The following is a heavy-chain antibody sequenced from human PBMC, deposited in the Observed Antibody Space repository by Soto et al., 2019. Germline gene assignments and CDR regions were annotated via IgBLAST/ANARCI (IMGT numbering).Heavy chain of an antibody. J-gene: IGHJ3*02. CDR1: GGSISSYY. Sequence: SETSLTCTVSGGSISSYYWSWIRQPPGKGLEWIGYIYYSGSTNYNPSLKSRVTISEDTSKNQFSLKLSSVTAADTAVYYCARGVFYDYIWGSYRYHDAFDIWGQGTMVTVSS. CDR2: IYYSGST. V-gene: IGHV4-59*01. D-gene: IGHD3-16*02. CDR3: ARGVFYDYIWGSYRYHDAFDI.